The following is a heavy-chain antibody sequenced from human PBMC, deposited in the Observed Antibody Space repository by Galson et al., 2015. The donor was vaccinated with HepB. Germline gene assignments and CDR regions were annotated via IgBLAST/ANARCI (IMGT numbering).Heavy chain of an antibody. Sequence: SLRLSCAASGFTVSSNYMSWVRQAPGKGLEWVSVFYSGGSTCFADSVKGRFTISRDDSKNTLYLQMNSLRAEDTAVYYCAASHSGSYKFDYWGQGTLVTVSS. D-gene: IGHD1-26*01. CDR2: FYSGGST. CDR3: AASHSGSYKFDY. CDR1: GFTVSSNY. J-gene: IGHJ4*02. V-gene: IGHV3-53*01.